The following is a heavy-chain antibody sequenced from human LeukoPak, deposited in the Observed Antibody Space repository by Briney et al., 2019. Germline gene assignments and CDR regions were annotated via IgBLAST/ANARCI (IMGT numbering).Heavy chain of an antibody. CDR3: ARARVGYSKGWFDP. J-gene: IGHJ5*01. CDR1: GGTFSSYA. CDR2: IIPIFGTA. D-gene: IGHD4-11*01. V-gene: IGHV1-69*05. Sequence: ASVKVSCKASGGTFSSYAISWVRQAPGQGLEWMGGIIPIFGTANYAQKFQGGVTITTDESTSTAYMELSSLRSEDTAVYYCARARVGYSKGWFDPWGQGTLVTVSS.